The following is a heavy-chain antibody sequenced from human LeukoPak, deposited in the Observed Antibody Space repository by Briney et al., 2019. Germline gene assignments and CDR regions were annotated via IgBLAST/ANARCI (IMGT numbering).Heavy chain of an antibody. D-gene: IGHD2-2*01. Sequence: SETLSLTCAVYGGSFSGYYWSWIRQPPGKGLERIGEINHSGSTNYNPSLKSRVTISVDTSKNQFSLKLSSVTAADTAVYYCARVRSRSRYFDYWGQGTLVTVSS. J-gene: IGHJ4*02. CDR3: ARVRSRSRYFDY. CDR1: GGSFSGYY. V-gene: IGHV4-34*01. CDR2: INHSGST.